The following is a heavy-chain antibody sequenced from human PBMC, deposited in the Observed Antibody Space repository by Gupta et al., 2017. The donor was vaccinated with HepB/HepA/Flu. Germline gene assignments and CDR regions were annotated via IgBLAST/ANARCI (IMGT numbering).Heavy chain of an antibody. Sequence: QLQVQESGPGLVKPSETLSLTCPVSGGSISNSYYYWGWIRQPPGKGLEWIGSIHYSGNTYYNPSLKSRLTISIDTSKNQFSLQLTSLTAADTAVYYCAALAADFDYWGQGTLVTVSS. CDR2: IHYSGNT. V-gene: IGHV4-39*01. CDR1: GGSISNSYYY. J-gene: IGHJ4*02. D-gene: IGHD2-15*01. CDR3: AALAADFDY.